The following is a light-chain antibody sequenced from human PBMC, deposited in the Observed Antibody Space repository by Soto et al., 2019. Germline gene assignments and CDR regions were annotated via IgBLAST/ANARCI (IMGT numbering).Light chain of an antibody. Sequence: QSVLTQPRSVSGSPGQSVTISCTGTSSDVGGYNYVSWYQHHPGKAPKLMIYDVTRRPSGVPDRFSGSKSGNTASLTISGLQTEDEADYYCCSHAGGYTWVFGGGTKLTVL. CDR1: SSDVGGYNY. V-gene: IGLV2-11*01. CDR3: CSHAGGYTWV. J-gene: IGLJ3*02. CDR2: DVT.